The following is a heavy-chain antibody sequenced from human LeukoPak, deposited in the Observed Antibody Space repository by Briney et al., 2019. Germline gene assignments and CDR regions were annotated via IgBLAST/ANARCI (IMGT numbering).Heavy chain of an antibody. D-gene: IGHD3-10*01. CDR3: ARGLFRGVRTDPYYHYYMDV. J-gene: IGHJ6*03. CDR2: IHASGST. CDR1: GASISTYY. V-gene: IGHV4-4*07. Sequence: PSETLSLTCTVSGASISTYYWSWFRQPAGTGLEWIGRIHASGSTYYNPFLKSRVSMSIDLSKNQFSLSLNSVTAAETAVYFCARGLFRGVRTDPYYHYYMDVWGKGTTVTVSS.